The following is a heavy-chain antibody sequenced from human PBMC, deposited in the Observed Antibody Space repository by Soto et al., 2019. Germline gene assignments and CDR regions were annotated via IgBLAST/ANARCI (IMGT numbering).Heavy chain of an antibody. D-gene: IGHD4-17*01. CDR2: IYYSGST. Sequence: SETLSLTCTVSGGSISSYYWSWIRQPPGKGLEWIGYIYYSGSTNYNPSLKSRVTISVDTSKNQFSLKLSSVTAADTAVYYCARSLMTTVVYYFDYWGQGTLVTVSS. V-gene: IGHV4-59*01. J-gene: IGHJ4*02. CDR1: GGSISSYY. CDR3: ARSLMTTVVYYFDY.